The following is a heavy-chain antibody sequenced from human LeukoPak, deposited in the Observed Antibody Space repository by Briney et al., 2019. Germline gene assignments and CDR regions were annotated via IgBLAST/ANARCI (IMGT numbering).Heavy chain of an antibody. CDR2: IKQDGTDK. CDR1: GFTFSTYW. CDR3: AREKLDTRGYVDY. D-gene: IGHD3-22*01. J-gene: IGHJ4*02. Sequence: GGSLRLSCAGSGFTFSTYWMSWVRQAPGKGLDWVANIKQDGTDKYYVDSVKGRFAISRDNAKNLLYLQMNSLRAEDTAVYYCAREKLDTRGYVDYWGQGTLVIVSS. V-gene: IGHV3-7*01.